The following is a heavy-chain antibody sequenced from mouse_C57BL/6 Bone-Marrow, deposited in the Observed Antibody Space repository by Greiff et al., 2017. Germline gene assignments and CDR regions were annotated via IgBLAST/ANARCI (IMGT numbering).Heavy chain of an antibody. CDR1: GFTFTDYY. V-gene: IGHV7-3*01. J-gene: IGHJ3*01. Sequence: EVHLVESGGGLVQPGGSLSLSCAASGFTFTDYYMSWVRQPPGKALEWLGFIRNKANGYTTEYSASVKGRFTISRDNSKSILYLQRNALRAEDSSTYYCALNYWFAYWGQGTLVTVSA. CDR3: ALNYWFAY. CDR2: IRNKANGYTT. D-gene: IGHD1-3*01.